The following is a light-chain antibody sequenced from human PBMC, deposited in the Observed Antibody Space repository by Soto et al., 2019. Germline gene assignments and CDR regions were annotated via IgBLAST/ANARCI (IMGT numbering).Light chain of an antibody. CDR3: QHCNDYSWT. CDR1: QSISIW. V-gene: IGKV1-5*03. CDR2: KTS. J-gene: IGKJ1*01. Sequence: DIHMTQSPSTLSASVGDRVTITCRASQSISIWLAWYQQKPGKAPNLLIYKTSSLETGVPSRFSGSGSGTEFTLTIRSLQPDDFATYYCQHCNDYSWTFGQGTKVEVK.